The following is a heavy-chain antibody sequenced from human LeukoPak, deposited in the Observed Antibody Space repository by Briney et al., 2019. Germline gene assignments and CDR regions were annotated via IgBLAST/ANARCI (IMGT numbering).Heavy chain of an antibody. Sequence: GASVKVSCKASGYTFTSYDINWVRQAPGQGLEWMGRIIPILGIANYAQKFQGRVTITADKSTSTAYMELSSLRSEDTAVYYCARDFAYYDFWSGNIPGETLGYWGQGTLVTVSS. V-gene: IGHV1-69*04. J-gene: IGHJ4*02. D-gene: IGHD3-3*01. CDR3: ARDFAYYDFWSGNIPGETLGY. CDR2: IIPILGIA. CDR1: GYTFTSYD.